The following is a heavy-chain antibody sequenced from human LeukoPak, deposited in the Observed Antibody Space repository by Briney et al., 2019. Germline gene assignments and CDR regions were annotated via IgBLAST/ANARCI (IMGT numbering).Heavy chain of an antibody. CDR2: MSYDGSNK. J-gene: IGHJ4*02. CDR3: AKDIYYDSSGYRGYFDY. V-gene: IGHV3-30*18. Sequence: GGSLRLSCAASGFTFSGFAMHWVRQAPGKGLEWVAVMSYDGSNKYYVDSVKGRFTVSRDNSKNTLYLQMNSLRAEDTAVYYCAKDIYYDSSGYRGYFDYWGQGTLVTVSS. D-gene: IGHD3-22*01. CDR1: GFTFSGFA.